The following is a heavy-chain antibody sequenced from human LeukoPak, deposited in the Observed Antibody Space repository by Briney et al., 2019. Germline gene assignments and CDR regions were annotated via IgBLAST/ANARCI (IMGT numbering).Heavy chain of an antibody. V-gene: IGHV3-23*01. CDR2: ISGSGGST. CDR3: AKYSWAARPWRFDY. Sequence: GGSLRLSCAASGFTFSSYEMNWVRQAPGKGLEWVSAISGSGGSTYYADSVKGRFTISRDNSKNTLYLQMNSLRAEDTAVYYCAKYSWAARPWRFDYWGQGTLVTVSS. D-gene: IGHD6-6*01. J-gene: IGHJ4*02. CDR1: GFTFSSYE.